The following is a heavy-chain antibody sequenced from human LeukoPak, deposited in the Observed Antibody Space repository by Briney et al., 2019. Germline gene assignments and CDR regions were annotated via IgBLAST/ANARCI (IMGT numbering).Heavy chain of an antibody. Sequence: SETLSLTCAVYGGSFSGYYWSWIRQPPGKGLEWIGEINHSGSTNYNPSLKSRVTISVDTSKNQFSLKLSSVTAADTAVYYCASSDYGDYSDYWGQGTLVTVSS. D-gene: IGHD4-17*01. V-gene: IGHV4-34*01. CDR2: INHSGST. CDR1: GGSFSGYY. J-gene: IGHJ4*02. CDR3: ASSDYGDYSDY.